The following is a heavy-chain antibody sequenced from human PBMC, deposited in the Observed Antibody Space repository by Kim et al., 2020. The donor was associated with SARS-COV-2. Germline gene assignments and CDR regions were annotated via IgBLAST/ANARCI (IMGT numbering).Heavy chain of an antibody. CDR2: TYYRSKWYN. CDR1: GDSVSSNNAA. D-gene: IGHD6-19*01. CDR3: ARTVYTRGADYGMDV. J-gene: IGHJ6*02. Sequence: SQTLSLTCAISGDSVSSNNAAWNWIRQSPSRGLEWLGRTYYRSKWYNEYSISVKSPITINQDTAKNQFSLQLNSVSPEDTAVYYCARTVYTRGADYGMDVWGQGTTVIVSS. V-gene: IGHV6-1*01.